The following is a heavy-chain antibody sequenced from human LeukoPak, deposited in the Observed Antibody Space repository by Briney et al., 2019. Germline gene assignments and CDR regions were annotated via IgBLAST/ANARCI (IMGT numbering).Heavy chain of an antibody. V-gene: IGHV4-59*01. CDR1: GGSISSYY. J-gene: IGHJ4*02. D-gene: IGHD3-3*01. Sequence: SETLSLTCTVSGGSISSYYWSWIRQPPGKGLEWIGYIYYSGSTNYNPSLKSRVTISVDTSKNPFSLKLSSVTAADTAVYYCASSERGFLGPNTYYFDYWGQGTLVTVSS. CDR3: ASSERGFLGPNTYYFDY. CDR2: IYYSGST.